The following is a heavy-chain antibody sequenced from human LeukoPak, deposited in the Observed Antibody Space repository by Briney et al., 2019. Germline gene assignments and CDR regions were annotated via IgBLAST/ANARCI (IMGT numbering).Heavy chain of an antibody. CDR2: ISGSGGST. Sequence: PGGSLRLSCAASGFTFSSYAMSWVRQAPGKGLEWVSAISGSGGSTYYADSVKGRFTISRDNSKNTLYLQKNSLRAEDTAVYYCAKDFDVYDSSGTNFDYWGQGTLVTVSS. CDR1: GFTFSSYA. V-gene: IGHV3-23*01. CDR3: AKDFDVYDSSGTNFDY. J-gene: IGHJ4*02. D-gene: IGHD3-22*01.